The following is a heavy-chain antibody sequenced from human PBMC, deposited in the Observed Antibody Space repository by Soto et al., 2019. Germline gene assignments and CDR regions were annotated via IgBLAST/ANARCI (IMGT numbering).Heavy chain of an antibody. CDR1: GGSFSGPN. CDR2: INHSGST. J-gene: IGHJ5*02. V-gene: IGHV4-34*01. CDR3: ARGWGFGFDP. D-gene: IGHD3-10*01. Sequence: QVQLQQWGAGLLKPSETLSLACAVYGGSFSGPNWSWIRQPPGKGLEWIGEINHSGSTNYNPSLKSRVTISKDMAKNQYTLKVSSVTAADTAVYYCARGWGFGFDPWGQGILVTVSS.